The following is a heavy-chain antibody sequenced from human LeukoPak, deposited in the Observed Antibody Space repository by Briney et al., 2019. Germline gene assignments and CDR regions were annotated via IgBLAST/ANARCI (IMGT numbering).Heavy chain of an antibody. V-gene: IGHV1-2*02. Sequence: GASVKVSCKASGYTFTGYYMHWVRQAPGQGLEWMGWINPNSGGTNYAQKFQGRVTMTRDTSISTAYMELSRLRSDDTAVYYCARDRMLDTSGPGYAFDIWGQGTMVTVSS. CDR2: INPNSGGT. CDR1: GYTFTGYY. D-gene: IGHD3-22*01. J-gene: IGHJ3*02. CDR3: ARDRMLDTSGPGYAFDI.